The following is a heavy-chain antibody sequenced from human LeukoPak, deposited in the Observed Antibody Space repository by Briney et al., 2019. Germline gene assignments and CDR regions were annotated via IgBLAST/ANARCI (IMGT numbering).Heavy chain of an antibody. V-gene: IGHV1-69*04. CDR2: IIPILNVP. Sequence: GASVKVSCKASGGTFSDYSISWVRQAPGQGLEWMGRIIPILNVPNYAQKFEGRVTITADKSTSTAYMELGSLKSEDTAVYFCARDRPRARYFDYWGQGTLVTVSS. CDR1: GGTFSDYS. CDR3: ARDRPRARYFDY. J-gene: IGHJ4*02. D-gene: IGHD2-15*01.